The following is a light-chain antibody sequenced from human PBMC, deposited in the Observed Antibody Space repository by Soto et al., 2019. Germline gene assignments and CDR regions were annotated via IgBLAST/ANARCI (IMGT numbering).Light chain of an antibody. CDR1: QTINNN. J-gene: IGKJ5*01. Sequence: EIVMTQSPATLSVSPGERATLSCRASQTINNNVAWYQLKPGQAPRLLIYGASTRATGVPDRFSGSGSGTDFTLTISRLESEDFAVYYCQQYSASPSITFGQGTRLEI. CDR3: QQYSASPSIT. V-gene: IGKV3D-15*01. CDR2: GAS.